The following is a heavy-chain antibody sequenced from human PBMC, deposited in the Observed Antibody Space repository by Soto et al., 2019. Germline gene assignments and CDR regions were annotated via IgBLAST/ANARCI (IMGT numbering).Heavy chain of an antibody. CDR2: ISAYNGNT. J-gene: IGHJ3*02. V-gene: IGHV1-18*01. Sequence: ASVKVSCKASGYTFTSYGISWVRQAPGQGLEWMGWISAYNGNTNYAQKLQSRVTMTTDTSTSTAYMELRSLRSDDTAVYYCARAYSSSWRLDDAFDIWGQGTMVTVSS. D-gene: IGHD6-13*01. CDR1: GYTFTSYG. CDR3: ARAYSSSWRLDDAFDI.